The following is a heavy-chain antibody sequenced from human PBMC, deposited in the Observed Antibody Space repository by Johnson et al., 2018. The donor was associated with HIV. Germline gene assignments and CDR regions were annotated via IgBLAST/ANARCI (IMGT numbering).Heavy chain of an antibody. J-gene: IGHJ3*02. V-gene: IGHV3-30-3*01. D-gene: IGHD3-10*02. CDR2: ISYDGSNK. CDR1: RFTFSSYA. Sequence: QMQLVESGGGVVQPGRSLRFSRAASRFTFSSYAMHWVRQAPGKGLEWVAVISYDGSNKYYADSVKGRFTISRDNSKNTLYLQMNSLRAEDTAVYYCAREAATTFWGWDAFDIWGQGTMVTISS. CDR3: AREAATTFWGWDAFDI.